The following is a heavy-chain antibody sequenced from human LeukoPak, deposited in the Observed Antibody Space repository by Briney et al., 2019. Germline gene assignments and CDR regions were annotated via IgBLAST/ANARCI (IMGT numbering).Heavy chain of an antibody. Sequence: PGGSLRLSCAASGFTFSSYAMHWVRQPPGKGLEYVSAISSNGGSTYYANSVKGRFTISRDNSKNTLYLQMGSLRAEDMAVYYCAREGPHCSSTSCNDAFDIWGQGTMVTVSS. D-gene: IGHD2-2*01. CDR3: AREGPHCSSTSCNDAFDI. CDR2: ISSNGGST. CDR1: GFTFSSYA. V-gene: IGHV3-64*01. J-gene: IGHJ3*02.